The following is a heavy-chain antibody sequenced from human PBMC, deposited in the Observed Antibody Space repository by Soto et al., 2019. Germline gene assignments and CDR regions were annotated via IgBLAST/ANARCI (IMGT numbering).Heavy chain of an antibody. V-gene: IGHV1-3*01. J-gene: IGHJ4*02. D-gene: IGHD1-1*01. CDR1: GYTFSGYA. Sequence: GASVKVSCKASGYTFSGYALHWVRQAPGQRLEWMGWINAGNGNTKYSQKFQGRVTITRDTSASTAYMELSSLRSEDTAVYYCARGRWTQTTADYYIDYWGQGTLVTVSS. CDR3: ARGRWTQTTADYYIDY. CDR2: INAGNGNT.